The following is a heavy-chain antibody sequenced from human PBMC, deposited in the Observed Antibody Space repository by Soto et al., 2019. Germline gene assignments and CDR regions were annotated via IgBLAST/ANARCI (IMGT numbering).Heavy chain of an antibody. V-gene: IGHV4-30-4*02. J-gene: IGHJ4*02. CDR2: IDFTGTT. Sequence: SETLSLTCTVSNDSINSGDYYWSWIRQPPGKGLQWIGYIDFTGTTSYNPSLKSRVTMSIDTSKNQFSLNLKSVTAADTAVYYCAKVREDILTGYSHFNYWGPGTLVTVSS. D-gene: IGHD3-9*01. CDR1: NDSINSGDYY. CDR3: AKVREDILTGYSHFNY.